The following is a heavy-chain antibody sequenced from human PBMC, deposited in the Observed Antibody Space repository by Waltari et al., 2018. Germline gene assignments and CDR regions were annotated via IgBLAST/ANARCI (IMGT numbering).Heavy chain of an antibody. CDR3: ARDFLHCTGWTCYARPSNWFDP. CDR2: INPDDGRT. D-gene: IGHD2-2*01. V-gene: IGHV1-46*01. Sequence: QVQLVQSGAEVKKPGASVKVSCKASGYTLPAYYLHWVRQAPGQGLEWMGKINPDDGRTTYEQNFPGRAIMTRDTSTGTAYMELSSLTSEDTAVYYCARDFLHCTGWTCYARPSNWFDPWGQGTLVTVSS. J-gene: IGHJ5*02. CDR1: GYTLPAYY.